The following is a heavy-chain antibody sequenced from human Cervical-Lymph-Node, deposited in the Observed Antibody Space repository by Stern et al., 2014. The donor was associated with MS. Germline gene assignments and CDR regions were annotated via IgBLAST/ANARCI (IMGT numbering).Heavy chain of an antibody. V-gene: IGHV1-24*01. CDR3: ATGAGVKGFDI. CDR2: FDLEDAAI. CDR1: GYTLTELS. Sequence: QDQLVQSGAEVKKPGASVKVSCKVSGYTLTELSMHWVRQAPGKGLEWIGGFDLEDAAIIYAQKFQGRVTMTEDTSTDTAYMELSSLRAEDTAVYYCATGAGVKGFDIWGQGTMVTVSS. D-gene: IGHD7-27*01. J-gene: IGHJ3*02.